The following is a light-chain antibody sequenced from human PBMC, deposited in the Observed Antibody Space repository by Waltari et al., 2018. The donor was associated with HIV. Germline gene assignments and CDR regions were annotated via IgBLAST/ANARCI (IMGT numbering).Light chain of an antibody. CDR2: WAS. CDR1: QSLLYQSDNKNY. V-gene: IGKV4-1*01. J-gene: IGKJ1*01. CDR3: QQSYKSPWT. Sequence: EIVMTQSPDSLPVSLGERATIDSWSGQSLLYQSDNKNYLSWFQQTPGQPPKLLIYWASTRGSGVPARFSASGSGTNFTLTISSLQAEDVATYYCQQSYKSPWTFGQGTKVEV.